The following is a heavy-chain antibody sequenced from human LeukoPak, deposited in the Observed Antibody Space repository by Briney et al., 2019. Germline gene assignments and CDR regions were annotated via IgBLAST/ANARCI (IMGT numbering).Heavy chain of an antibody. CDR1: GGSISSYY. V-gene: IGHV4-59*01. D-gene: IGHD6-6*01. Sequence: SETLSLTCTVSGGSISSYYWSWIRQPPGKGLEWIGYIYYSGSTNYNPSLKSRVTISVDTSKNQFSLKLSSVTAADTAVYYCARWWDSSYDYWGQGTLVTVSS. CDR3: ARWWDSSYDY. CDR2: IYYSGST. J-gene: IGHJ4*02.